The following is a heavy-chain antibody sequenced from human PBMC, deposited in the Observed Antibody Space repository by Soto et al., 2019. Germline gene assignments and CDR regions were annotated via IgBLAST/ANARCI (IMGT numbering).Heavy chain of an antibody. CDR1: GGSFTGYY. D-gene: IGHD3-3*01. Sequence: SATLSLTCAVYGGSFTGYYWSWIRQTPGKGLEWIGEINHSRSTKYNPSLKSRVTISVDTSKDQFSLKLSSVTAADTAVYYCARGIYDFWSSYDTWFDPWGQGTLVTVS. CDR2: INHSRST. J-gene: IGHJ5*02. V-gene: IGHV4-34*01. CDR3: ARGIYDFWSSYDTWFDP.